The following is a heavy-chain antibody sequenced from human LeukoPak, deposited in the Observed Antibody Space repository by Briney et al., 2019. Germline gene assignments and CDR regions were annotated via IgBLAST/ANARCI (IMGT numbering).Heavy chain of an antibody. V-gene: IGHV3-23*01. CDR2: ISGSSGST. J-gene: IGHJ4*02. CDR3: AKAYYYDSSGYYDFDY. CDR1: GFTFSSYA. Sequence: GGSLRLSCAASGFTFSSYAMSWVRQAPGKGLEWVSAISGSSGSTYYADSVKGRFTISRDNSKNTLYLQMNSLRAEDTAVYYCAKAYYYDSSGYYDFDYWGQGTLVTVSS. D-gene: IGHD3-22*01.